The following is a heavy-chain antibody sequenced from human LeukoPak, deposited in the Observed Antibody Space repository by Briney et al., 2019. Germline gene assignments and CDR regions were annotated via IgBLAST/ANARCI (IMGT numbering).Heavy chain of an antibody. V-gene: IGHV3-23*01. CDR3: AKGWSSGWYLEYFDY. CDR2: ISGSGGST. CDR1: GFTFSSYA. J-gene: IGHJ4*02. Sequence: PGASLRLSCAASGFTFSSYAMSWVRQAPGKGLEWVSAISGSGGSTYYADSVKGRFTISRDNPENTLYLQMNSLRAEDTAVYYCAKGWSSGWYLEYFDYWGQGTLVTVSS. D-gene: IGHD6-19*01.